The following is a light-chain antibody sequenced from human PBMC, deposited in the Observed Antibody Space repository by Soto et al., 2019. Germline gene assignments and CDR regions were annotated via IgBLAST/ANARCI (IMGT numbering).Light chain of an antibody. Sequence: QSVLTQPPSVSGAPGQRVTISCAGSSSNIGAGYDVHWYQQLPGTVPKLLIYGNSNRPSGVPDRFSASKSGTSASLAITGLQAEDEADYYCQSYDSSLNGYVLGTGTKVTVL. V-gene: IGLV1-40*01. CDR3: QSYDSSLNGYV. CDR1: SSNIGAGYD. CDR2: GNS. J-gene: IGLJ1*01.